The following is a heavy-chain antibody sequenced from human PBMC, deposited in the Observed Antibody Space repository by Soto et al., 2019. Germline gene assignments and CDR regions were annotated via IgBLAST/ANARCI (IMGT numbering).Heavy chain of an antibody. CDR1: GFTFSSYA. CDR2: ISGSGGST. J-gene: IGHJ4*02. CDR3: AKDLDYYGSGSRFDY. V-gene: IGHV3-23*01. D-gene: IGHD3-10*01. Sequence: EVQLLESGGGLVQPGGSLRLSCAASGFTFSSYAMSWVRQAPGKGLEWVSAISGSGGSTYYADSVKGRFTISRDNSKNTLYPQMNSLRAEDTAVYYCAKDLDYYGSGSRFDYWGQGTLVTVSS.